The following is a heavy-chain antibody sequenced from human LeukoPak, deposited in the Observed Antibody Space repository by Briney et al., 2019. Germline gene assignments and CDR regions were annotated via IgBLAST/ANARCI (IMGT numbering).Heavy chain of an antibody. CDR1: GYSLIGHY. CDR3: AWGRPLWFGFPGG. J-gene: IGHJ6*01. Sequence: ASVKDSCKTSGYSLIGHYIHWVRQAPGQGLEWMGLISPTNGATNYDQRFQGRVTLTRDTSISTAFMELSGLTYDHAAVCDCAWGRPLWFGFPGGGGQGTTVT. D-gene: IGHD3-10*01. CDR2: ISPTNGAT. V-gene: IGHV1-2*02.